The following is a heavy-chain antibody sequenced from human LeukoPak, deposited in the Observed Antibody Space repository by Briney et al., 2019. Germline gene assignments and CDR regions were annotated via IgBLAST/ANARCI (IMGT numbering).Heavy chain of an antibody. J-gene: IGHJ4*02. CDR1: GYSFTSYW. Sequence: GESLKISCKGSGYSFTSYWISWVRQMLGKGLEWMGRIDPSDSYTNYSPSFQGHVTISADKSISTVYLQWSSLKASDTAMYYCARYPPYGDYVEYWGQGIVVTVSP. V-gene: IGHV5-10-1*01. CDR2: IDPSDSYT. D-gene: IGHD4-17*01. CDR3: ARYPPYGDYVEY.